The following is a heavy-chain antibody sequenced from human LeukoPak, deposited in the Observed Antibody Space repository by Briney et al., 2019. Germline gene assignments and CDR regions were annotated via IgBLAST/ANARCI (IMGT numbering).Heavy chain of an antibody. Sequence: GGSLRLSCAASGFTFSDYYMSWLRQAPGKGLEWVSYISSSGSNIYYADSVKGRFTISRDNAKNSMYLQMNSLRAEDTAVYYCASYDVNQGQAYWGQGTLVTVSS. D-gene: IGHD3-22*01. J-gene: IGHJ4*02. V-gene: IGHV3-11*04. CDR3: ASYDVNQGQAY. CDR2: ISSSGSNI. CDR1: GFTFSDYY.